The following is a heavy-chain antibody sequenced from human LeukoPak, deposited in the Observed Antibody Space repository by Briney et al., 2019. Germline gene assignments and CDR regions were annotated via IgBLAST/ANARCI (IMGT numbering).Heavy chain of an antibody. CDR3: ARDVTGARIAAPDWFDP. V-gene: IGHV4-4*07. CDR2: IYTSGST. CDR1: GGSISSYY. D-gene: IGHD6-13*01. Sequence: SETLSLTCTVSGGSISSYYWSWIRQPAGKGLEWIGRIYTSGSTNYNPSLKSRVTMSVDTSKNQFSLKLSSVTAADTAVYYCARDVTGARIAAPDWFDPWGQGTLVSVSS. J-gene: IGHJ5*02.